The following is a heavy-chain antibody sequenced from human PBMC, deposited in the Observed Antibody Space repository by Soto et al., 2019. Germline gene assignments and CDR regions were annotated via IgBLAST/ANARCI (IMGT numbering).Heavy chain of an antibody. CDR3: ARYDSSGYYSY. J-gene: IGHJ4*02. CDR1: GGSISSSSYY. Sequence: QLQLQESGPGLVKPSETLSLTCTVSGGSISSSSYYWGWIRQPPGKGLEWIGSIYYSGSTYYNPSLKSRVTISVDTSKNQFSLKLSSVTAADTAVYYCARYDSSGYYSYWGQGTLVTVSS. CDR2: IYYSGST. V-gene: IGHV4-39*01. D-gene: IGHD3-22*01.